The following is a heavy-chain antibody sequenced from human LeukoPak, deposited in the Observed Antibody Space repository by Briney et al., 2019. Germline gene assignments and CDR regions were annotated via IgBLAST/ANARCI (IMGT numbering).Heavy chain of an antibody. CDR2: IYHSGST. CDR1: GGSINNYY. D-gene: IGHD3-22*01. V-gene: IGHV4-59*01. J-gene: IGHJ4*02. CDR3: ARGYDSSGYYLWGPFDY. Sequence: SETLSLTCTVSGGSINNYYWSWIRQPPGKGLEWIGYIYHSGSTTYNPSLKSRVTISVDTSKNQFSLKLSSVTAADTAVYYCARGYDSSGYYLWGPFDYWGQGTLVTVSS.